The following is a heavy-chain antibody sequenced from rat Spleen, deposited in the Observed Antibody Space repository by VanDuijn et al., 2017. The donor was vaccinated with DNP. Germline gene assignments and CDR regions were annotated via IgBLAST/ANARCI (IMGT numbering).Heavy chain of an antibody. CDR3: ARLGWHGWFAY. CDR1: GFNLNDYW. CDR2: INEDSSII. V-gene: IGHV4-2*01. J-gene: IGHJ3*01. Sequence: EVKLVESGGGLVQPGRSLKLSCAASGFNLNDYWMGWVRQPPGRGLEWVGEINEDSSIINYTPSLKDKFTISRDNAQNTLYLQMSKLGSEDTAIYYCARLGWHGWFAYWGQGTLVTVSS. D-gene: IGHD1-11*01.